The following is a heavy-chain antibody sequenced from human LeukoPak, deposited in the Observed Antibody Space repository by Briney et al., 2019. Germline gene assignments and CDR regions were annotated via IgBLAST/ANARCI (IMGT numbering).Heavy chain of an antibody. CDR2: INPSDGST. CDR1: GYTFTSYY. CDR3: ARDSALVGASISPVDY. Sequence: ASVKVSCKASGYTFTSYYMHWVRQAPGQGLEWMAIINPSDGSTSYAQKFQGRVTMTNDTSTSTVYMELSSLRSEDTAVYYCARDSALVGASISPVDYWGEGTLVTVSS. J-gene: IGHJ4*02. D-gene: IGHD1-26*01. V-gene: IGHV1-46*01.